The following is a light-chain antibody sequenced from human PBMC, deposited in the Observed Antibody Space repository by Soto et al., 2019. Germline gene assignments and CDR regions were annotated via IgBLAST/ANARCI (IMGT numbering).Light chain of an antibody. CDR2: GAS. CDR3: QQYNNWPPRGT. CDR1: TGVSTN. Sequence: EIVLTQTPATLSVSPGERGTLSRMASTGVSTNLACYQQKPGQGPRLLIYGASTRATGIPARFSGSGSGTEFTLNISSLQPEDFALYYCQQYNNWPPRGTFGQGTKVDIK. V-gene: IGKV3-15*01. J-gene: IGKJ1*01.